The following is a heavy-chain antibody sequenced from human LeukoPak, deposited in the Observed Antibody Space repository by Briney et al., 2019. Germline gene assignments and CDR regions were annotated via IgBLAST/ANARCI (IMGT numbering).Heavy chain of an antibody. V-gene: IGHV3-33*01. J-gene: IGHJ4*02. D-gene: IGHD4-17*01. CDR3: ARPYGDYVYYFDY. CDR2: IWYDGSNK. Sequence: GRSLRLSCAAPGFTFSSYGMHWVRQAPGKGLEWVAVIWYDGSNKYYADSVKGRFTISRDNSKNTLYLQMNSLRAEDTAVYYCARPYGDYVYYFDYWGQGTLVTVSS. CDR1: GFTFSSYG.